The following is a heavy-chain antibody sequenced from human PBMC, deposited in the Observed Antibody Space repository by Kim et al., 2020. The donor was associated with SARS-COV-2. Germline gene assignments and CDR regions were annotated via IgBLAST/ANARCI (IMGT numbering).Heavy chain of an antibody. J-gene: IGHJ6*02. CDR2: IKQDGSEK. D-gene: IGHD6-13*01. Sequence: GGSLRLSCAASGFTFSSYWMSWVRQAPGKGLEWVANIKQDGSEKYYVDSVKGRFTISRDNAKNSLYLQMNSLRAEDTAVYYCARVSPPPLYSSSWYNYYYGMDVWGQGTTVTVSS. CDR3: ARVSPPPLYSSSWYNYYYGMDV. CDR1: GFTFSSYW. V-gene: IGHV3-7*01.